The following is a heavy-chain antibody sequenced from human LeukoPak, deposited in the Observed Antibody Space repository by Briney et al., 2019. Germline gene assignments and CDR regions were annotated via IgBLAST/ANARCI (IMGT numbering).Heavy chain of an antibody. D-gene: IGHD3-22*01. J-gene: IGHJ4*02. CDR1: GFTFSSYA. V-gene: IGHV3-30-3*01. CDR3: AREFSYYDSSGHFDY. Sequence: GSLRLSCAASGFTFSSYAMHWVRQAPGKGLGWVAVISYDGSNKYYADSVKGRFTISRDNSKNTLYLQMNSLRAEDTAVYYCAREFSYYDSSGHFDYWGQGTLVTVSS. CDR2: ISYDGSNK.